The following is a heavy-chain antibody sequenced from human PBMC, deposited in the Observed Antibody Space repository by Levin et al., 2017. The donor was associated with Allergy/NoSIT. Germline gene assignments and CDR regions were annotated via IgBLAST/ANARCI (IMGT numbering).Heavy chain of an antibody. Sequence: SVKVSCKASGGTFSSYAISWVRQAPGQGLEWMGGIIPIFGTANYAQKFQGRVTITADESTSTAYMELSSLRSEDTAVYYCASCGKLWFGESRGYYYGMDVWGQGTTVTVSS. V-gene: IGHV1-69*13. CDR3: ASCGKLWFGESRGYYYGMDV. J-gene: IGHJ6*02. CDR1: GGTFSSYA. D-gene: IGHD3-10*01. CDR2: IIPIFGTA.